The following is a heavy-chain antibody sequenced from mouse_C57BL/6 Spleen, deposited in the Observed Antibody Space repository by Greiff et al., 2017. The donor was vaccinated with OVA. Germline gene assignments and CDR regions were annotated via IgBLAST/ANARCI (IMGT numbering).Heavy chain of an antibody. D-gene: IGHD2-5*01. CDR3: ARRGNYSNYEGYAMDY. J-gene: IGHJ4*01. CDR2: IYPRSGNT. Sequence: VKLVESGAELARPGASVKLSCKASGYTFTSYGISWVKQRTGQGLEWIGEIYPRSGNTYYNEKFKGKATLTADKSSSTAYMELRSLTSEDSAVYFCARRGNYSNYEGYAMDYWGQGTSVTVSS. V-gene: IGHV1-81*01. CDR1: GYTFTSYG.